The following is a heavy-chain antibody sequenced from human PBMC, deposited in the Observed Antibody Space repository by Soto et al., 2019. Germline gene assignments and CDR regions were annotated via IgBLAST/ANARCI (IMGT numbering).Heavy chain of an antibody. Sequence: ASVKVSCKVSGYTLTELSMHWVRQAPGKGLEWMGGIDPEDGETIYAQKFQGRVTMTKDTSISTAYMELRSLRSDDTAVYYCARVPSIVVAPDWFDPWGQGTLVTVSS. V-gene: IGHV1-24*01. J-gene: IGHJ5*02. CDR3: ARVPSIVVAPDWFDP. CDR2: IDPEDGET. D-gene: IGHD3-22*01. CDR1: GYTLTELS.